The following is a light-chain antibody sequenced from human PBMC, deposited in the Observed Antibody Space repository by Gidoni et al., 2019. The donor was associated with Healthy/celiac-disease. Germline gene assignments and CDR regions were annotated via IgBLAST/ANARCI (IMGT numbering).Light chain of an antibody. V-gene: IGKV3-20*01. J-gene: IGKJ2*01. CDR2: GAA. Sequence: EIVLTQSPGSLSLSPGERATLSCRASQSVSSSYLAWYQQKPGQASRLLIYGAARRGTGVPDRLSCSGCGADFTLTISRLEPEDFSVYYCQQYGSSPPYTFGQGTKLEIK. CDR3: QQYGSSPPYT. CDR1: QSVSSSY.